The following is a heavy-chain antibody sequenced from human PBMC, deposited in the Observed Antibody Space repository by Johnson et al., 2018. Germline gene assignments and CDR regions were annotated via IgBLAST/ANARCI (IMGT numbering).Heavy chain of an antibody. D-gene: IGHD2-15*01. J-gene: IGHJ6*03. CDR3: ASAAAPYYYCHLDV. CDR1: GFTFDDYA. Sequence: VQLQESGGGLVQPGRSLRLSCAASGFTFDDYAMHWVRQAPGKGLEWVSGISWNSGSIGYADSVKGRFTISRDNAKNTRYLQMNSLRPEDTAVYYCASAAAPYYYCHLDVWGKGTTVTVSS. V-gene: IGHV3-9*01. CDR2: ISWNSGSI.